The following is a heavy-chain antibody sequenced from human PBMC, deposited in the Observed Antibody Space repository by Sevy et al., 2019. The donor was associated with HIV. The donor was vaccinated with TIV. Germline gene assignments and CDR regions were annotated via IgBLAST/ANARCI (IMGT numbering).Heavy chain of an antibody. Sequence: VKVSCKASGYTLTDYYIQWVRQAPGQGLEWMGWINPGSGDTKYAQKFQGRVTMTSDTSISTAYMELSRLRSDDAAIYYCARVGDYDFWSGDYYWGQGTLVTVSS. CDR3: ARVGDYDFWSGDYY. V-gene: IGHV1-2*02. J-gene: IGHJ4*02. CDR2: INPGSGDT. D-gene: IGHD3-3*01. CDR1: GYTLTDYY.